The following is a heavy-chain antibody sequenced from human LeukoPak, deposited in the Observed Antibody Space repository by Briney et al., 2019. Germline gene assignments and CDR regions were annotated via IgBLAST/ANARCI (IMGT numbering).Heavy chain of an antibody. CDR3: ARDLSDFWSGYSDYYYGMDV. J-gene: IGHJ6*02. D-gene: IGHD3-3*01. V-gene: IGHV3-30-3*01. Sequence: GGSLRLSCAASGFTFSSYAMHWVRRAPGKGLEWVAVISYDGSNKYYADSVKGRFTISRDNSKNTLYPQMNSLRAEDTAVYYCARDLSDFWSGYSDYYYGMDVWGQGTTVTVSS. CDR2: ISYDGSNK. CDR1: GFTFSSYA.